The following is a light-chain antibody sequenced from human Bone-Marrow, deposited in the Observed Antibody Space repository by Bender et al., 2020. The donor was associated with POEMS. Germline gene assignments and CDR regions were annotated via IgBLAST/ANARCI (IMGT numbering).Light chain of an antibody. CDR3: QAWDSSTVV. J-gene: IGLJ2*01. V-gene: IGLV3-1*01. CDR1: KLRDKY. CDR2: QNN. Sequence: SYELSQPPSVSVSPGQTASIPCSGDKLRDKYACWYQQKPGQSPTLVMFQNNKRPSGIPERFSGSNSGNTATLTISGTQAMDEADYYCQAWDSSTVVFGGGTKLTVL.